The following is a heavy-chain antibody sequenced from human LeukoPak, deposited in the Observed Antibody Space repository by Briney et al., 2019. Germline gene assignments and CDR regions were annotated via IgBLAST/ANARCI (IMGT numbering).Heavy chain of an antibody. V-gene: IGHV4-39*01. CDR2: IYYSGNT. J-gene: IGHJ4*02. CDR1: GVSINSSNSY. CDR3: ARQTGSGLFILP. Sequence: SETLSLTCTVSGVSINSSNSYWGWIRQPPGKGLEWIGSIYYSGNTYYNASLKSQVSISIDTSKNQFSLRLTSVIAADTAVYYCARQTGSGLFILPGGQGTLVTVSS. D-gene: IGHD3/OR15-3a*01.